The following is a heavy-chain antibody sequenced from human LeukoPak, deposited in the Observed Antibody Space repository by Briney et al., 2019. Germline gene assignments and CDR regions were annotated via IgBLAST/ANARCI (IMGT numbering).Heavy chain of an antibody. J-gene: IGHJ4*02. CDR2: IYYSGST. Sequence: SETLCLTCTVSGDSISSYYWSWIRQPPGKGLEWIGSIYYSGSTYYNPSLKSRVTISVDTSKNQFSLHLSSVTAADTALYYCARASNSGYYYFDYWGQGTLVTVSS. V-gene: IGHV4-39*02. CDR3: ARASNSGYYYFDY. D-gene: IGHD3-22*01. CDR1: GDSISSYY.